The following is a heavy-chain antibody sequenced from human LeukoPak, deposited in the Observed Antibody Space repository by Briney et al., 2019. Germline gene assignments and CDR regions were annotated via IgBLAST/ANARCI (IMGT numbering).Heavy chain of an antibody. CDR1: GYDFIGYY. CDR2: INPNSGGT. Sequence: ASVKVSCKASGYDFIGYYMHWVRQAPGQGLEWMGWINPNSGGTNYAQKFQGRVTMTRDTPVSTAYMELSGLRSDDTAVYYCARGREVAGTVGYWGQGTLVTVSS. D-gene: IGHD6-19*01. CDR3: ARGREVAGTVGY. J-gene: IGHJ4*02. V-gene: IGHV1-2*02.